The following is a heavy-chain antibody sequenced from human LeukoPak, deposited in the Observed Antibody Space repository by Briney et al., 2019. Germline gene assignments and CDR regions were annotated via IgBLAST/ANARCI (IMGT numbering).Heavy chain of an antibody. D-gene: IGHD4-17*01. CDR2: IYYSGSS. J-gene: IGHJ5*02. CDR3: ARHKPDPTMTTVTTDWFDP. CDR1: GGSISSSSCY. V-gene: IGHV4-39*01. Sequence: SETLSLTCTVSGGSISSSSCYWGWIRQPPGKGLEWIGSIYYSGSSYYNPSLKGRVTISVDTYKNQFYLKLISVTAADAAGYSCARHKPDPTMTTVTTDWFDPWGQGTLVTVSS.